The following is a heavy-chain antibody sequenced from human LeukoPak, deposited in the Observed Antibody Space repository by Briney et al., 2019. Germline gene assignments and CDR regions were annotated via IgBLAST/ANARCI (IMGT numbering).Heavy chain of an antibody. D-gene: IGHD3-10*01. CDR1: GGSFRNYY. Sequence: KPSETLSLTCAVYGGSFRNYYWTWIRQPPGQGLEWIGEINHTGSVDSNPSLKSRVTISVDTSKNQISLKLSSVTAADTAVYYCARGYVGFYYGSGTYYYGMDVWGQGTTVTVSS. V-gene: IGHV4-34*01. CDR2: INHTGSV. CDR3: ARGYVGFYYGSGTYYYGMDV. J-gene: IGHJ6*02.